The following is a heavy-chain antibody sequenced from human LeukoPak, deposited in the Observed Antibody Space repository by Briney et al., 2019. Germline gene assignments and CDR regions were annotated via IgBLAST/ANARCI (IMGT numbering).Heavy chain of an antibody. Sequence: ASVKVSCKASGYTFTGYYMHWVRQAPGQGLEWMGWINPNSGGTNYAQKFQGRVTMTRDTSISTAYMELSRLRSDDTAVYYCARDLTNHGDPTPDEQRGLVWGQGTLVTVSS. V-gene: IGHV1-2*02. CDR1: GYTFTGYY. D-gene: IGHD4-17*01. CDR2: INPNSGGT. J-gene: IGHJ4*02. CDR3: ARDLTNHGDPTPDEQRGLV.